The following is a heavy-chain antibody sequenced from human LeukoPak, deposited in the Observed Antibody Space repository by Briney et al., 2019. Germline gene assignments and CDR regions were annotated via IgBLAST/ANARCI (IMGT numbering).Heavy chain of an antibody. J-gene: IGHJ4*02. CDR1: GFTFGDYA. Sequence: GGSLRLSCTASGFTFGDYAMSWFRQAPGKGLEWVGFIGSKAYGGTTEYAASVKGRFTISRDDSKSIAYLQMNSLKTEDTAVYYCTRQWTVAGTDYFDYWGQGTLVTVPS. CDR3: TRQWTVAGTDYFDY. D-gene: IGHD6-19*01. CDR2: IGSKAYGGTT. V-gene: IGHV3-49*03.